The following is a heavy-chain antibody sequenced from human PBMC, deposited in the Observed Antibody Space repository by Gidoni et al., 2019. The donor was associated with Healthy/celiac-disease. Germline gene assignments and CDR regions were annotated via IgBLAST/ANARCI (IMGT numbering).Heavy chain of an antibody. CDR2: IYYSGST. CDR1: GGSISSYY. CDR3: ARCLRGAFDI. D-gene: IGHD3-16*01. J-gene: IGHJ3*02. Sequence: QVQLQESGPGLEKPSETLSLTCTVSGGSISSYYWSWIRQPPGKGLEWIGYIYYSGSTNYNPALKSRVTISVDTSKNQFSLKLSSVTAADTAVYYCARCLRGAFDIWGQGTMVTVSS. V-gene: IGHV4-59*08.